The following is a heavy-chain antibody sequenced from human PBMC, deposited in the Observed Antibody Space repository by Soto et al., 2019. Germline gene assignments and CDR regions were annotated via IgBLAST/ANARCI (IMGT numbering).Heavy chain of an antibody. J-gene: IGHJ3*02. CDR1: GYTFTGYY. CDR3: ARSPMRYFDWFPHDAFDI. V-gene: IGHV1-2*04. Sequence: ASVKVSCKASGYTFTGYYMHWVRQAPGQGXERMGWINPNSGGTNYAQKFQGWVTMTRDTSISTAYMELSRLRSDDTAVYYCARSPMRYFDWFPHDAFDIWGQGTMVTVSS. D-gene: IGHD3-9*01. CDR2: INPNSGGT.